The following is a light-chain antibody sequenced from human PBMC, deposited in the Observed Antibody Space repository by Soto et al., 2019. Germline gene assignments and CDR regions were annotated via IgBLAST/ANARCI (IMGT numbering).Light chain of an antibody. V-gene: IGLV2-14*01. Sequence: QSVLTQPASVSGSPGQSITISCTGTSSDVGYYNYVSWYQHHPGKAPKLMIYEVSNRPSGVSIRFSGSKSGNTASLTISGLQAEDEADYYCSSYTRSSTYVFGTGTKLTVL. CDR3: SSYTRSSTYV. CDR2: EVS. J-gene: IGLJ1*01. CDR1: SSDVGYYNY.